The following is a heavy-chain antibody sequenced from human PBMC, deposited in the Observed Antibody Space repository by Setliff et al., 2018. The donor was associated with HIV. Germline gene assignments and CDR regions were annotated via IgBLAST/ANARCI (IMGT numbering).Heavy chain of an antibody. V-gene: IGHV4-31*11. D-gene: IGHD7-27*01. CDR2: IYYSGST. Sequence: PSETLSLTCAVSGGSISRGGYYWSWIRQHPGKGLEWIGYIYYSGSTYYNPSLKSRVTISVDTSKNQFSLKLSSVTAADTAVYYCARDRLGGDYYYMDVWGKGTTVTVSS. CDR1: GGSISRGGYY. J-gene: IGHJ6*03. CDR3: ARDRLGGDYYYMDV.